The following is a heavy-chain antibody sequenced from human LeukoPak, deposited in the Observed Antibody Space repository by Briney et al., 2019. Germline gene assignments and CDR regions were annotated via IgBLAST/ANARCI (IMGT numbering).Heavy chain of an antibody. V-gene: IGHV3-30*04. CDR3: AKLSSYDSSGYAFDI. D-gene: IGHD3-22*01. CDR2: ISYDGSNK. CDR1: RFTFSSYA. J-gene: IGHJ3*02. Sequence: PGGSLRLSSPASRFTFSSYAMHWVRQAPGKGLEWVAVISYDGSNKYYADSVKGRFTISRDNSKNTLYLQMNSLRAEDTAVYYCAKLSSYDSSGYAFDIWGQGTMVTVSS.